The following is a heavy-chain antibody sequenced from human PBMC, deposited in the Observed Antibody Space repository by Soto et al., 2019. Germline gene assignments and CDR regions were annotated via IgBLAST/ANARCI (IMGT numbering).Heavy chain of an antibody. Sequence: GGSLRLSCAVSGFTITTYWMIWVRQAPGKGLEWVASANPDGSEKHYVDSVKGRFAISRDNAKNTMFLQMNSLRAEDTAVYYCTKANRYCSGANCFTFDYWGLGTLVTVSS. V-gene: IGHV3-7*05. D-gene: IGHD2-15*01. CDR1: GFTITTYW. CDR3: TKANRYCSGANCFTFDY. J-gene: IGHJ4*02. CDR2: ANPDGSEK.